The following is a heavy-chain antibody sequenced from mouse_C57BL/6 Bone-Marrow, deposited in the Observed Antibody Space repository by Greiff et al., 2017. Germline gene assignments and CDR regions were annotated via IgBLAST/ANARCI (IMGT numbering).Heavy chain of an antibody. Sequence: QVQLQQPGAELVKPGASVKLSCKASGYTFTSYWMHWVKQRPGQGLEWIGMIHPNSGSTNDNEKFKSKATLTVDKSSSTAYMQLSSLTSEDSAVYYCARYGYDDAMDYWGQGTSVTVSS. CDR1: GYTFTSYW. D-gene: IGHD2-2*01. V-gene: IGHV1-64*01. CDR2: IHPNSGST. J-gene: IGHJ4*01. CDR3: ARYGYDDAMDY.